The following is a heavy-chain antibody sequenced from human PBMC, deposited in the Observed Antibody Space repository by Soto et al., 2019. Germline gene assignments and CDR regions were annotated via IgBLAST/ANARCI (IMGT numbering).Heavy chain of an antibody. Sequence: PSETLSLTCAVSGGSFSSYYWSWIRQPPGKGLEWIGEIYYSGSTYYNPSLKSRVTISVDTSKNQFSLKLSSVTAADTAVYYCASFDRRIQLWYFDSWGQGTLVTVSS. D-gene: IGHD5-18*01. J-gene: IGHJ4*02. CDR3: ASFDRRIQLWYFDS. V-gene: IGHV4-59*12. CDR2: IYYSGST. CDR1: GGSFSSYY.